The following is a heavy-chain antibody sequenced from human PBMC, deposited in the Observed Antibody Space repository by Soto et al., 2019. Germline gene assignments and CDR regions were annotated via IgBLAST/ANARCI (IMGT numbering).Heavy chain of an antibody. V-gene: IGHV3-23*01. J-gene: IGHJ1*01. CDR1: GFSFNTYA. CDR2: ISSSGGST. D-gene: IGHD2-15*01. Sequence: EVQLLESGGGLVQPGGSLRLSCAASGFSFNTYAMSWVRQAPGKGLEWVSAISSSGGSTYYADSVKGRFTISRDNSKNTLYLQMNSLSDEDTAVYYCAKGPPEGLQYFQYWGQGTLVTVSS. CDR3: AKGPPEGLQYFQY.